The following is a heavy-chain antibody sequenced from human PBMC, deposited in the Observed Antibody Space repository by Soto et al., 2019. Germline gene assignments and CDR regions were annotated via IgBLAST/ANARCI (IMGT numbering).Heavy chain of an antibody. D-gene: IGHD3-3*01. Sequence: SETLSLTCTVSGVSISSYYWSWIRQPPGKGLEWIGYIYYSGSTNYNPSLKSRVTISVDTSKNQFSLKLSSVTAADTAVYYCAREGLSTYYDFWSGSYYYYMDVWGKGTTVTVSS. V-gene: IGHV4-59*12. J-gene: IGHJ6*03. CDR3: AREGLSTYYDFWSGSYYYYMDV. CDR1: GVSISSYY. CDR2: IYYSGST.